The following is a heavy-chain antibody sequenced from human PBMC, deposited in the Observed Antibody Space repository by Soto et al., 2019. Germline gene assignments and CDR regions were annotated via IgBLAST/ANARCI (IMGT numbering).Heavy chain of an antibody. Sequence: LSLACRLSHAALNIGAFHQCWIRQNPGKGLEWIGYIYYTGVTYYNPSLGSRVNISVDTSKNQFSLELTSVTAADTAVYYCARDGSSTANWRDPGGQGLLVT. J-gene: IGHJ5*02. CDR3: ARDGSSTANWRDP. CDR1: HAALNIGAFH. V-gene: IGHV4-31*03. D-gene: IGHD2-2*01. CDR2: IYYTGVT.